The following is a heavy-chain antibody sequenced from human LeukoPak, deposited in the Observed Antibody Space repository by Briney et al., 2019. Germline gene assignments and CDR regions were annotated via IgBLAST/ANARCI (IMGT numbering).Heavy chain of an antibody. V-gene: IGHV4-4*09. J-gene: IGHJ3*02. CDR3: ARLGQYSGYVRDAFDI. Sequence: SETLSLTCTVSGVSISSYYWSWIRQPPGKGLEWIGYIYTSGSTNYNPSVRSRVTISVDRSKNQFSRKLNSVTAADTAVYYCARLGQYSGYVRDAFDIWGQGTMVTVSS. CDR1: GVSISSYY. CDR2: IYTSGST. D-gene: IGHD5-12*01.